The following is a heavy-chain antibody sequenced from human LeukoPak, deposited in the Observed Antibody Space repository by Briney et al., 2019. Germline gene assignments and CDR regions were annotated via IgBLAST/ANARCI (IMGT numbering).Heavy chain of an antibody. V-gene: IGHV4-34*01. CDR3: ARIDVVITIFGVVIMGNFDY. J-gene: IGHJ4*02. D-gene: IGHD3-3*01. Sequence: SETLSLTCAVYGGSFSGYYWSWIRQPPGKGLEWIGEINHSGSTNYNPSLKSRVTISVDTSKNQFSLKLSSVTAADTAVYYCARIDVVITIFGVVIMGNFDYWGQGTLVTVSS. CDR1: GGSFSGYY. CDR2: INHSGST.